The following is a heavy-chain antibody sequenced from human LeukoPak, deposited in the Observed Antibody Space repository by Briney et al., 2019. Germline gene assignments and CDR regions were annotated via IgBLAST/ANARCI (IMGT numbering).Heavy chain of an antibody. CDR2: ISPIFGTA. J-gene: IGHJ6*03. CDR1: RGTLSGYA. D-gene: IGHD3-22*01. V-gene: IGHV1-69*05. Sequence: SVKLSWKAYRGTLSGYAMSWVRQAPGQGLEWMEGISPIFGTANYAQKFQGRVTITTDESTSTAYMGLSSLRSEHTTVYSCARAEYYDSSAYPSYYHYYMDDWSKGTTVTVSS. CDR3: ARAEYYDSSAYPSYYHYYMDD.